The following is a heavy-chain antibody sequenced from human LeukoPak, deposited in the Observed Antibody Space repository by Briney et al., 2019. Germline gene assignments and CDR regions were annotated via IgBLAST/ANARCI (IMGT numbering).Heavy chain of an antibody. V-gene: IGHV4-34*01. CDR1: GGSFSGYY. Sequence: PSETLSLTCAVYGGSFSGYYWSWIRQPPGKGLEWIGEINHSGSTNYNPSLKSRVTISVDASKNQFSLKLSSVTAADTAVYYCARAPGIAAAGIPFFWFDPWGQGTLVTVSS. CDR3: ARAPGIAAAGIPFFWFDP. J-gene: IGHJ5*02. CDR2: INHSGST. D-gene: IGHD6-13*01.